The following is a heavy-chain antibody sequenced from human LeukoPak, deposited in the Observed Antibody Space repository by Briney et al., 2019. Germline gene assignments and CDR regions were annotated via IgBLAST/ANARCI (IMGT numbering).Heavy chain of an antibody. CDR3: AKEGRSLQTY. D-gene: IGHD5-24*01. J-gene: IGHJ4*02. V-gene: IGHV3-7*03. CDR1: GFMFSSNW. CDR2: IKEDGTET. Sequence: GGSLRLSCAASGFMFSSNWMSWVRLAPGKGLEWVANIKEDGTETYYVDSVKGRFTISRDNAKNSLYLQMNSLRVEDTAVYYCAKEGRSLQTYWGQGTLATVSS.